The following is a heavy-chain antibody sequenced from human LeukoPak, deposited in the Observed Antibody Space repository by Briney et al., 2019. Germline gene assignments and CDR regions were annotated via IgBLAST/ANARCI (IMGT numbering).Heavy chain of an antibody. V-gene: IGHV1-18*01. CDR1: GYTFTSYG. CDR3: ARDVDYCSITSCSFFDY. Sequence: ASVKVSCKASGYTFTSYGISWVRQAPGQGLEWMGWISAYNGNTNYAQKLQGRVTMTTDTSTSTAYMELRSLRSDDTAVYYCARDVDYCSITSCSFFDYWGQGTLVTVSS. CDR2: ISAYNGNT. D-gene: IGHD2-2*01. J-gene: IGHJ4*02.